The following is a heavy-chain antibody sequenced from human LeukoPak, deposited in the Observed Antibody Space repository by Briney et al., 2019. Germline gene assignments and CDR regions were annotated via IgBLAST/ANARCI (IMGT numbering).Heavy chain of an antibody. Sequence: GGSLRLSCAPSGFTFSNYAMSWVRQAPGMGLEWVAAISGAGTGTYYADSVKGRFSISRDNSKDMVFLQMSSLRVEDTAVYFCAKEGGSTWLGHFDYWGLGTLVTVSS. CDR3: AKEGGSTWLGHFDY. CDR1: GFTFSNYA. D-gene: IGHD6-13*01. CDR2: ISGAGTGT. J-gene: IGHJ4*02. V-gene: IGHV3-23*01.